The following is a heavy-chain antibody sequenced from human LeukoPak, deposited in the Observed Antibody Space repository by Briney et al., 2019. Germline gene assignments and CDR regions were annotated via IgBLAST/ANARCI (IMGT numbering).Heavy chain of an antibody. CDR3: ARDHCSSSSCYTYYGMEL. V-gene: IGHV3-7*01. Sequence: PGGSLRLSCAASGFSFSSYWMNWVRQAPGKGLEWVANINQDRSEKSYVDSVKGRFTISRDNAKNSLYLQMNSLRAEDTAVYYCARDHCSSSSCYTYYGMELWGQGTTVTVSS. D-gene: IGHD2-2*02. J-gene: IGHJ6*02. CDR2: INQDRSEK. CDR1: GFSFSSYW.